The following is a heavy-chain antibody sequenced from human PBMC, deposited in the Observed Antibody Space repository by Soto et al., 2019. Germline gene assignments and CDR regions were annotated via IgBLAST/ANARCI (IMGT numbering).Heavy chain of an antibody. Sequence: GGSLRLSCAASGFTFGNYWMHWVRQAPGKGLEWVSRMNSNGSTTNYADSVKGRFTVSRDNAKNTLFLQMNSLRAEDTAVYYCATAGVDYWGPGTQVTVSS. CDR2: MNSNGSTT. V-gene: IGHV3-74*01. CDR1: GFTFGNYW. D-gene: IGHD3-10*01. J-gene: IGHJ4*02. CDR3: ATAGVDY.